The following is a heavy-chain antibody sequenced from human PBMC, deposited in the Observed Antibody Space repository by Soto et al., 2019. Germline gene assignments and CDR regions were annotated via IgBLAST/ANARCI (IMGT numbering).Heavy chain of an antibody. CDR3: AKDYYYDSSRPLGWFDP. D-gene: IGHD3-22*01. CDR1: GGSISSYY. Sequence: SETLSLTCTVSGGSISSYYWSWIRQPPGKGLEWIGYIYYSGSTNYNPSLKSRVTISVDTSKNQFSLKLSSVTAADTAVYYCAKDYYYDSSRPLGWFDPWGQGTLVTVSS. CDR2: IYYSGST. V-gene: IGHV4-59*01. J-gene: IGHJ5*02.